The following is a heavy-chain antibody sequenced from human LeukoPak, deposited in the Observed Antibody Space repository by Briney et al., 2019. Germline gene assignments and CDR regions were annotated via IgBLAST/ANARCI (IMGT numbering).Heavy chain of an antibody. J-gene: IGHJ4*02. Sequence: SGTLSLTCAVSGGSISSTNWWSWVRQPPGKGLECIGEIYHSGLTHYNPSLKSRVTISVDKSKNQFSLRLNSVTAADTAVYYCARHLYSYGLGHAYFDSWGQGTLVTVSS. CDR3: ARHLYSYGLGHAYFDS. CDR2: IYHSGLT. D-gene: IGHD5-18*01. CDR1: GGSISSTNW. V-gene: IGHV4-4*02.